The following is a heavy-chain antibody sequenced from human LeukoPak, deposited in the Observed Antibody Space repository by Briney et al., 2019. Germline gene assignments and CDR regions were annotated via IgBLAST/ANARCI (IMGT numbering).Heavy chain of an antibody. CDR3: ARNLRYYDSSGYLSP. Sequence: GASVKVSCKASGYTFTSYGISWVRQAPGQGLEWMGWISAYNGNTNYAQKLQGRVTMTTDTSTSTAYMELRSLRSDDTAVYYCARNLRYYDSSGYLSPWGQGTLVTVSS. J-gene: IGHJ5*02. CDR1: GYTFTSYG. V-gene: IGHV1-18*01. D-gene: IGHD3-22*01. CDR2: ISAYNGNT.